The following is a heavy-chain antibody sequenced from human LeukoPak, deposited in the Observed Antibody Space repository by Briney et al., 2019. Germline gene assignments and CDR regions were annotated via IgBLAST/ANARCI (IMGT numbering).Heavy chain of an antibody. CDR3: AREELDFVVVNPYHMDV. J-gene: IGHJ6*03. D-gene: IGHD2-21*01. CDR1: GSSFSNYD. CDR2: ISDDGSKK. V-gene: IGHV3-30*03. Sequence: GGSLRLSCADSGSSFSNYDMHWVRQAPDKGLEWVALISDDGSKKYYADSAKGRFTISRDNSKNTLYLQMNSLRAEDTAVYHCAREELDFVVVNPYHMDVWGKGTTVIVSS.